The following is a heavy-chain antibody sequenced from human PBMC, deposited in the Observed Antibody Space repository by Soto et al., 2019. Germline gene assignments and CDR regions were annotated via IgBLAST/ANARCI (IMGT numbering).Heavy chain of an antibody. CDR3: ARDSGSSSDYYGMDV. CDR2: ISSSSSYI. D-gene: IGHD6-13*01. V-gene: IGHV3-21*01. J-gene: IGHJ6*02. Sequence: GGSLRLSCAASGFIFTSYSMNWVRQAPGKGLEWVSSISSSSSYIYYADSVKGRFTISRDNAKNSLYLQMSSLRAEDTAVYYCARDSGSSSDYYGMDVWGQGTTVTVSS. CDR1: GFIFTSYS.